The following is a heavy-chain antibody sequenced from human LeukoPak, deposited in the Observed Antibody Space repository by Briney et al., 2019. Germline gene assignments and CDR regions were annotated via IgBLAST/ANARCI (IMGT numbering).Heavy chain of an antibody. CDR3: ARVQEVLMVYAIVFDY. Sequence: SETLSLTCTVSGYSISSGYYWGWIRQPPGKGLEWIGSIYHSGSTYYNPSLKSRVTISVDTSKNQFSLKLSSVTAADTAVYYCARVQEVLMVYAIVFDYWGQGILVTVSS. CDR2: IYHSGST. D-gene: IGHD2-8*01. J-gene: IGHJ4*02. CDR1: GYSISSGYY. V-gene: IGHV4-38-2*02.